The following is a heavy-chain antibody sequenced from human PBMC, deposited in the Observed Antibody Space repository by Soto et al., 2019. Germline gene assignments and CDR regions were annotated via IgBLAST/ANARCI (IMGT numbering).Heavy chain of an antibody. CDR2: ISTRGDI. CDR1: GFTFSSYS. D-gene: IGHD2-21*02. CDR3: AREETAWPLSYGLDV. Sequence: GGSLKLSCAVSGFTFSSYSMNWVRQAPGKGLEWVSSISTRGDIYYADSVKGRFTISRDNAKNSVSLQMNGLRAEDTALYYCAREETAWPLSYGLDVWGQGTTVTVSS. J-gene: IGHJ6*02. V-gene: IGHV3-21*01.